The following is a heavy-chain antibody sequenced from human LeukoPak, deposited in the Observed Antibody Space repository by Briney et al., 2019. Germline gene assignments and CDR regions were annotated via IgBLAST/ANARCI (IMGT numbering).Heavy chain of an antibody. CDR1: GFTVSANY. Sequence: GGSLRLSCAASGFTVSANYMSWVRQAPGEGLEWVSVIYSDATTSYADSVKGRFTISRDNSKNTLYLQMNSLRAEDTAVYYCAKGQMATDYYSDMDVWGQGTTVTVSS. D-gene: IGHD5-24*01. CDR2: IYSDATT. J-gene: IGHJ6*02. CDR3: AKGQMATDYYSDMDV. V-gene: IGHV3-66*01.